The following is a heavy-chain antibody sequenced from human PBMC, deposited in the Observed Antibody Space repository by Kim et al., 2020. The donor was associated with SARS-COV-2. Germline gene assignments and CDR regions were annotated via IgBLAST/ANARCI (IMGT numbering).Heavy chain of an antibody. D-gene: IGHD1-26*01. CDR3: AKSFSGSDFGYDY. Sequence: GGSLRLSCAASGFTFNTYGMHWVRQAPGKGLEWVAVISYDGSNKYYADSVKGRFTISRDNPKNTLYLQMNSLRIEDTAVYYCAKSFSGSDFGYDYWGQGTLVTLSS. V-gene: IGHV3-30*18. CDR2: ISYDGSNK. J-gene: IGHJ4*02. CDR1: GFTFNTYG.